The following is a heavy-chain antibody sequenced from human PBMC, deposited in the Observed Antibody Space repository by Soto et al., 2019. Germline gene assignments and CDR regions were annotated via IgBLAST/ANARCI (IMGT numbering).Heavy chain of an antibody. D-gene: IGHD3-3*01. V-gene: IGHV4-59*01. Sequence: SETLSLTCTVSGGSISSYYWSWIRQPPEKGLEWIGYIYYSGSTNYNPSLKSRVTISVDTSKNQFSLKLSSVTAADTAVYYCARAAYYDFWSGPNDAFDIWGQGTMVTVSS. CDR1: GGSISSYY. CDR3: ARAAYYDFWSGPNDAFDI. CDR2: IYYSGST. J-gene: IGHJ3*02.